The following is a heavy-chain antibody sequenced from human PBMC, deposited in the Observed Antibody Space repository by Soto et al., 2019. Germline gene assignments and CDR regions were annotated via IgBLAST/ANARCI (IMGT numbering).Heavy chain of an antibody. CDR1: GFTFSSYW. D-gene: IGHD6-13*01. V-gene: IGHV3-74*01. J-gene: IGHJ4*02. Sequence: GGSLRLSCAASGFTFSSYWMHWVRQAPGKGLVWVSRINSDGSSTSYADSVEGRFTISRDNAKNTLYLQMNSLRAEDTAVYYCARGIAAAGVYYFDYWGQGTLVTVSS. CDR2: INSDGSST. CDR3: ARGIAAAGVYYFDY.